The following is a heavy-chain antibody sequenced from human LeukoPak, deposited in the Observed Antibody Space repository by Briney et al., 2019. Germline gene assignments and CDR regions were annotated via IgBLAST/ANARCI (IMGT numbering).Heavy chain of an antibody. D-gene: IGHD5-18*01. CDR1: GYTFTSYD. CDR2: MNPNSGST. J-gene: IGHJ6*03. CDR3: ARGGRYSYGIMDV. Sequence: ASVKVSCKASGYTFTSYDINWVRQATGQGLEWMGWMNPNSGSTGYAQKVKGRVTITRNPSISTVYIELSSLRSEDTAVYYCARGGRYSYGIMDVWGKGPTVTVSS. V-gene: IGHV1-8*03.